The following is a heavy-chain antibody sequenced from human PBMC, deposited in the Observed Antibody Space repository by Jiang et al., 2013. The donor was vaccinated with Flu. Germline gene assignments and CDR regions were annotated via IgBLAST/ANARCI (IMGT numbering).Heavy chain of an antibody. V-gene: IGHV4-59*01. CDR2: IYYSGST. Sequence: GSGLVKPSETLSLSCTVSGGSITGYYWSWIRRPPGKGLEWIGYIYYSGSTNYNPSLKSRVTISVDTSKNQFSLKLSSVTAADTAVYYCARADFWSGSSIDYWGQGTLVHRLL. J-gene: IGHJ4*02. CDR3: ARADFWSGSSIDY. CDR1: GGSITGYY. D-gene: IGHD3-3*01.